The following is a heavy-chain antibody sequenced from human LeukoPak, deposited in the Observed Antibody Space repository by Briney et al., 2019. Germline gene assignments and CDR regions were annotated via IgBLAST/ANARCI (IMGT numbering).Heavy chain of an antibody. J-gene: IGHJ4*02. Sequence: GGSLRLSCAASGFTFSSFAMIWVRQAPGKGLEWVSSISSSSSYIYYADSVKGRFTISRDNAKNSLYLQMNSLRAEDTAVYYCARGGEPPPPFDYWGQGTLVTVSS. CDR3: ARGGEPPPPFDY. CDR1: GFTFSSFA. D-gene: IGHD3-16*01. V-gene: IGHV3-21*01. CDR2: ISSSSSYI.